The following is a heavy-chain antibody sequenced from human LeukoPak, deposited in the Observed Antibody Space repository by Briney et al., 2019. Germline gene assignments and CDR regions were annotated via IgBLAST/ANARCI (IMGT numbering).Heavy chain of an antibody. CDR1: GYTFTSYG. D-gene: IGHD2-15*01. Sequence: ASVKLSCKASGYTFTSYGISWVRQAPGQGLEWMGWIGAYNGNTNYAQKLQGRGTMTTDTSTSTAYMELRSLRSDDTAVYSCERDYCSGGSCYGRNWFDPWGQGTLVTVSS. J-gene: IGHJ5*02. CDR2: IGAYNGNT. V-gene: IGHV1-18*01. CDR3: ERDYCSGGSCYGRNWFDP.